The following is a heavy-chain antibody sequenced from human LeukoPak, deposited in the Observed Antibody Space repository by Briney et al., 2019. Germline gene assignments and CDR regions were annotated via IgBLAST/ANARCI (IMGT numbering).Heavy chain of an antibody. J-gene: IGHJ5*02. CDR2: ISAYNGNT. CDR1: GYTFTSYG. V-gene: IGHV1-18*01. CDR3: ARNKITYSGYDSNWFDP. Sequence: ASVKVSCKASGYTFTSYGISWVRQAPGQGLEWMGWISAYNGNTNYAQKLQGRVTMTTDTSTSTAYMELRSLRSDDTAVYYCARNKITYSGYDSNWFDPWGQGTLVTVSS. D-gene: IGHD5-12*01.